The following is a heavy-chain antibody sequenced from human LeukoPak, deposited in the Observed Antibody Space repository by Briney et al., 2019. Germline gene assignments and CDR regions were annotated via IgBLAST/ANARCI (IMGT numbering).Heavy chain of an antibody. J-gene: IGHJ4*02. V-gene: IGHV3-23*01. CDR3: AKWIMVRGVNDY. CDR2: ISGSGGST. CDR1: GFTFSSYA. D-gene: IGHD3-10*01. Sequence: GGSLRLSCAASGFTFSSYAMSWVRQAPGKGLEWVSAISGSGGSTYYADTVKGRFTISRDNSKNTLYLQMNSLRAEDTAVYYCAKWIMVRGVNDYWGQGTLVTVSS.